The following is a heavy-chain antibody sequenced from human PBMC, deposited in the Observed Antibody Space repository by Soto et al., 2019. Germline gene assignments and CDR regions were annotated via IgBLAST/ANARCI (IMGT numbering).Heavy chain of an antibody. CDR1: GYTFSAYS. D-gene: IGHD6-13*01. J-gene: IGHJ6*02. CDR2: IHAGNGNT. CDR3: ARAAAAGKYYYRYYGMDV. V-gene: IGHV1-3*01. Sequence: PRPSVKVSCKASGYTFSAYSIHWVRQAPGQRLEWMGSIHAGNGNTKYSQRFQDRVTITRDTSANTAHMDLSSLRSEDTAVYYCARAAAAGKYYYRYYGMDVWGQGTTVTVSS.